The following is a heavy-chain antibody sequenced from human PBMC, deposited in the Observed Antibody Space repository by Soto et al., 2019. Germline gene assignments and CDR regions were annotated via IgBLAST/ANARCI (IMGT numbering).Heavy chain of an antibody. CDR2: LFYSGST. CDR3: ARWIQLWSPIGRHYRYGDV. J-gene: IGHJ6*02. Sequence: QVQLQESGPGLVKPSQTLSLTCTVSGGSISSGDYYWSWIRQPPGKGLEWIGYLFYSGSTYYNPSLKSRVTISVDTSKNQFSLKLTSVTAADTAVYYCARWIQLWSPIGRHYRYGDVWGQGTTVTVSS. V-gene: IGHV4-30-4*01. D-gene: IGHD5-18*01. CDR1: GGSISSGDYY.